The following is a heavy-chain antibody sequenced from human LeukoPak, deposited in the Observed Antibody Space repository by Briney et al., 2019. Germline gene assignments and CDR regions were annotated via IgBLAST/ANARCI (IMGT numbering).Heavy chain of an antibody. CDR1: GFTFSSYA. CDR2: ISWNSGSI. V-gene: IGHV3-9*01. Sequence: GGSLRLSCAASGFTFSSYAMHWVRQAPGKGLEWVSGISWNSGSIGYADSVKGRFTISRDNAKNSLYLQMNSLRAEDTALYYCAKDIKSSLLEYFQHWGQGTLVTVSS. J-gene: IGHJ1*01. D-gene: IGHD2-15*01. CDR3: AKDIKSSLLEYFQH.